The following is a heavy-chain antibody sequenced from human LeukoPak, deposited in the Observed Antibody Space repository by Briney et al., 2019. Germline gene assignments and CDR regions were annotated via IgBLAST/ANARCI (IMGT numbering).Heavy chain of an antibody. CDR3: ARQTSRILWFGELRGFDY. D-gene: IGHD3-10*01. CDR2: INHSGST. V-gene: IGHV4-34*01. Sequence: SETLSLTCAVYGGSFSGYYWSWIRQPPGKGLEWIGEINHSGSTNYNPSLKSRVTISVDTSKNQFSLKLSSVTAADTAVYYCARQTSRILWFGELRGFDYWGQGTLVTVSS. J-gene: IGHJ4*02. CDR1: GGSFSGYY.